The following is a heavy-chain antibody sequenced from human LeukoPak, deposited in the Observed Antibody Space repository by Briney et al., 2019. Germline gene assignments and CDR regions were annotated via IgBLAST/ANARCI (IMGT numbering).Heavy chain of an antibody. Sequence: GGSLRLSCAASGFTFSRYWLHWVRQAPGKGLVWVSFIYSDNTHYSDSVKGRFTISRDNSKNTLYLQMNSLRAEDTAVYYCARRAGAYSHPYDYWGQGTLVTVSS. D-gene: IGHD4/OR15-4a*01. CDR2: IYSDNT. V-gene: IGHV3-53*01. CDR3: ARRAGAYSHPYDY. J-gene: IGHJ4*02. CDR1: GFTFSRYW.